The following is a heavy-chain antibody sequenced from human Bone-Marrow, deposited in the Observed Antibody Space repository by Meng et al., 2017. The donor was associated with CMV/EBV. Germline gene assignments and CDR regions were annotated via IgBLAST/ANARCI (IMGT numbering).Heavy chain of an antibody. CDR1: GGSISSSTYY. V-gene: IGHV4-39*07. CDR3: ARGEGFCTGGACYFDY. Sequence: SETLSLTCTVSGGSISSSTYYWGWIRQPPGKGLEWIGSIYSSRSTYYNPSLRSRVIISEDTSKNQFSLKRSSVTAADTAVHYCARGEGFCTGGACYFDYWGQGTLVTVSS. D-gene: IGHD2-8*02. CDR2: IYSSRST. J-gene: IGHJ4*02.